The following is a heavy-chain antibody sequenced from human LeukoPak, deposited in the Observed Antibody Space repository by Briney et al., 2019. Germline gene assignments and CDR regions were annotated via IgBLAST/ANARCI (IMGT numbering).Heavy chain of an antibody. J-gene: IGHJ6*04. CDR2: ISSSGDYI. V-gene: IGHV3-21*01. D-gene: IGHD6-19*01. Sequence: GGSLRLSCAASGFTFSRYNMNWVRQAPGKGVEWVSSISSSGDYIYYAGSVKGRFTISRDNAKNSLYLQMNSLRVEDTAVYYCARGGSSGWYVDVWGKGTTVTVSS. CDR1: GFTFSRYN. CDR3: ARGGSSGWYVDV.